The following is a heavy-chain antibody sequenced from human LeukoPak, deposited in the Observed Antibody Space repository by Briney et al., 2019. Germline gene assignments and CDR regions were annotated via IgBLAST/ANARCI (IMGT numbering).Heavy chain of an antibody. J-gene: IGHJ5*02. V-gene: IGHV4-59*08. Sequence: SETLSLTCTVSGGSISSYYWSWIRRPPGKGLERIGYIYYSGSTNYNPSLKSRVTISVDTSKNQFSLKLSSVTAADTAVYYCARSSTSSVRYNWFDPWGQGTLVTVSS. CDR1: GGSISSYY. CDR3: ARSSTSSVRYNWFDP. CDR2: IYYSGST. D-gene: IGHD2-2*01.